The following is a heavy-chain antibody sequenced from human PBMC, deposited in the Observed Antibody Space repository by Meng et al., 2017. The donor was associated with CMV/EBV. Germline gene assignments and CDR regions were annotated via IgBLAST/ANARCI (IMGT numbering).Heavy chain of an antibody. CDR3: ARGIYDFWSGYNYGLDV. CDR2: IDSSGNTM. J-gene: IGHJ6*02. D-gene: IGHD3-3*01. V-gene: IGHV3-11*01. Sequence: GESLKISCAASGFTFTDYYMTWIRQAPGKGLEWISYIDSSGNTMYYTDSVKGRFTISRDNAKNSLYLQMNSLRGEDTAVYYCARGIYDFWSGYNYGLDVWGQGTTVTV. CDR1: GFTFTDYY.